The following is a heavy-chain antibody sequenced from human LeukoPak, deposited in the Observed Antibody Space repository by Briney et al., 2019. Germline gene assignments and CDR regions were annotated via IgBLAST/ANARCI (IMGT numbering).Heavy chain of an antibody. D-gene: IGHD6-13*01. CDR2: ISFDGSNK. J-gene: IGHJ4*02. V-gene: IGHV3-30*18. CDR3: AKDFRGIAAAGTLDY. Sequence: GGSLRLSCAVSGFTFSSYGMRWVRQAPGKGPEWVAVISFDGSNKYYADSVKGRFTISRDKSKNTLYLQMNSLRAEDTAVYYCAKDFRGIAAAGTLDYWGQGTLVTVSS. CDR1: GFTFSSYG.